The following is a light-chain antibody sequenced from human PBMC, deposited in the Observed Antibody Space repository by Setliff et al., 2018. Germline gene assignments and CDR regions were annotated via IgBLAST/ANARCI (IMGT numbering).Light chain of an antibody. V-gene: IGLV2-14*03. CDR2: DVS. CDR1: SSDVGAYNY. CDR3: TSYASGSTYVV. Sequence: QSVLTQPASVSGSPGQSITISCTGTSSDVGAYNYVSWYQQHPRQAPKLMIYDVSKRPSGVSYRFSGSKSGNTASLTISGLQAGDEADYFCTSYASGSTYVVFGGGTKSPS. J-gene: IGLJ2*01.